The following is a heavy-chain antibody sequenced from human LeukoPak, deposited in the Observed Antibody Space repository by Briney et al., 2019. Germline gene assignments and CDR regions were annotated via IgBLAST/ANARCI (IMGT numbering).Heavy chain of an antibody. V-gene: IGHV3-11*01. CDR2: ISSSGSTI. CDR1: GFTFSDYY. J-gene: IGHJ6*02. Sequence: GGSLRLSCAASGFTFSDYYMSWIRQAPGEGLEWVSYISSSGSTIYYADSVKGRFTISRDNAKNSLYLQMNSLRAEDTAVYYCARFGGRSGWSVRHYYYYGIDVWGQGTTVTVSS. CDR3: ARFGGRSGWSVRHYYYYGIDV. D-gene: IGHD6-19*01.